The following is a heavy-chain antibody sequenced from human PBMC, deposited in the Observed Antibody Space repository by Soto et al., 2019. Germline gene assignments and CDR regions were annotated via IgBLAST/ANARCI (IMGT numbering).Heavy chain of an antibody. V-gene: IGHV7-4-1*01. J-gene: IGHJ5*02. CDR3: ARGQSIVGAPAWFDP. CDR1: GYTFTSYA. Sequence: ASVKVSCKASGYTFTSYAMNWVRQAPGQGLEWMGWINTNTGNPTYAQGFTGRFVFSLDTSVSTAYLQICSLKAEDTAVYYCARGQSIVGAPAWFDPWGQGTLVTVS. D-gene: IGHD1-26*01. CDR2: INTNTGNP.